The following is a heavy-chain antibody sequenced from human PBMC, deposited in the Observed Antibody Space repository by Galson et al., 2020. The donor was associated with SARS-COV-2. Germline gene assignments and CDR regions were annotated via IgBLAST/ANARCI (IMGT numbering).Heavy chain of an antibody. V-gene: IGHV1-24*01. Sequence: ASVSVSCKVSGYTLTELSMHWVRQAPGKGLEWMGGFDPEDGETIYAQKFQGRVTMTEDTSTDTAYMELSSLRSEDTAVYYCATGGGYLFSGWFDPWGQGTLVTVSS. CDR3: ATGGGYLFSGWFDP. CDR1: GYTLTELS. CDR2: FDPEDGET. D-gene: IGHD2-21*01. J-gene: IGHJ5*02.